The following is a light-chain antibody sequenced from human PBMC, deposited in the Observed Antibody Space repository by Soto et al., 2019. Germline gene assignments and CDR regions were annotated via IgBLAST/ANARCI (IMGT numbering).Light chain of an antibody. CDR1: SIDVGAYNY. CDR3: SSYTSSSTWV. V-gene: IGLV2-14*01. Sequence: QSALTQPASVSGSPGQSITISCTGTSIDVGAYNYVSWYQQHPGKSPKLMIYEVRNRPSGVSDRFSGSRSGNTASLTIYGLQAEDESDYYCSSYTSSSTWVFGGGTKLTVL. J-gene: IGLJ3*02. CDR2: EVR.